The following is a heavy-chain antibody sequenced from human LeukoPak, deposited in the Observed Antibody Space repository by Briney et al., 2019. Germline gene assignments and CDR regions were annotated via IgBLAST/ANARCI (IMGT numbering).Heavy chain of an antibody. CDR3: ARDGGFGEFPPGAFDI. J-gene: IGHJ3*02. D-gene: IGHD3-10*01. CDR1: GFTVSSNY. CDR2: IYSGGST. Sequence: GGSLRLSCAASGFTVSSNYMSWVRQAPGKGLEWVSVIYSGGSTYYADSVKGRFTISRDNSKNTLYLQMNSLRAEDTAVYYCARDGGFGEFPPGAFDIWGQGTMVTVSS. V-gene: IGHV3-53*01.